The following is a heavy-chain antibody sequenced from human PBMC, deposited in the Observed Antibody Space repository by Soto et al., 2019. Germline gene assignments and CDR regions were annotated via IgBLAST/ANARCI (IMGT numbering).Heavy chain of an antibody. D-gene: IGHD6-6*01. CDR1: GYTFTSYD. CDR2: MNPNSGNT. V-gene: IGHV1-8*01. CDR3: ARGRIAARRRDFDY. Sequence: ASVKVSCKASGYTFTSYDINWVRQATGQGLEWMGWMNPNSGNTGYAQKFQGRVTMTRNTSISTAYMELSSLRSEDTAVYYCARGRIAARRRDFDYWGQGTLVTVSS. J-gene: IGHJ4*02.